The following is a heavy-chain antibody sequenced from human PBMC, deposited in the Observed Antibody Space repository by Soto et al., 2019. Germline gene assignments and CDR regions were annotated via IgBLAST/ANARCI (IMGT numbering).Heavy chain of an antibody. V-gene: IGHV1-18*01. D-gene: IGHD3-16*01. J-gene: IGHJ4*02. CDR3: ARDRDYSHTDADIAY. CDR1: GYNFNTYG. CDR2: ISGYNGYT. Sequence: QVQLMQSGAEVRRPGTSMRISCTTSGYNFNTYGIIWVRQAPGQGLEWMGWISGYNGYTKYAQNFEDRVTLSTDPSTSTAFLELRNLRSGDTALYFCARDRDYSHTDADIAYWGQGTLVTVSS.